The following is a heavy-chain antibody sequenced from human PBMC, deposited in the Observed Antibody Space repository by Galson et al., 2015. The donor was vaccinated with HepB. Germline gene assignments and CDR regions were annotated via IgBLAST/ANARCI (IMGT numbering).Heavy chain of an antibody. Sequence: SLRLSCAASGFTFSSYSMNWVRQAPGKGLEWVSSISSSSSYIYYADSVKGRFTISRDNAKNSLYLQMNSLRAEDTAVYYCARDEQLWLQLEAFDIWGQGTMVTVSS. CDR2: ISSSSSYI. V-gene: IGHV3-21*01. D-gene: IGHD5-18*01. J-gene: IGHJ3*02. CDR1: GFTFSSYS. CDR3: ARDEQLWLQLEAFDI.